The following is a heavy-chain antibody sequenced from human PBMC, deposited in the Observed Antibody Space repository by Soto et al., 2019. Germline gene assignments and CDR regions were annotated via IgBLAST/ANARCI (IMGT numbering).Heavy chain of an antibody. D-gene: IGHD3-3*01. CDR3: ARDYYDFWSGPLFYGMDV. CDR2: ILYDASNK. J-gene: IGHJ6*02. Sequence: PGGSLRLSCPASGFIFTNYGMHWVRQAPGKGLEWVAVILYDASNKYYADSVKGRSTISRDNSKNILYLQMNSLRAEDTAVYYCARDYYDFWSGPLFYGMDVWGQGTTVTVSS. V-gene: IGHV3-30*03. CDR1: GFIFTNYG.